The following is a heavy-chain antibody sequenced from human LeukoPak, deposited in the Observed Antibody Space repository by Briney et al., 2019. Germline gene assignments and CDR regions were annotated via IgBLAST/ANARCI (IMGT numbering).Heavy chain of an antibody. CDR1: GYSISSGYY. D-gene: IGHD3-10*01. J-gene: IGHJ6*03. Sequence: SETLSLTCAVSGYSISSGYYWGWIRQPPGKGLEWIGSIYTSGSTNYNPSLKSRVTISVDTSKNQFSLKLSSVTAADTAVYYCARDSVDDYYYYYMDVWGKGTTVTVSS. CDR3: ARDSVDDYYYYYMDV. V-gene: IGHV4-38-2*02. CDR2: IYTSGST.